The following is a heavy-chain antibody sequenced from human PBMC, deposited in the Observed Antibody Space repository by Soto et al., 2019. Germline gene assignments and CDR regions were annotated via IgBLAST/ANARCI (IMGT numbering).Heavy chain of an antibody. CDR2: ISAYNGNT. Sequence: ASVKVSCKASGYTFTSYGISWVRQAPGQGLEWMGWISAYNGNTNYAQKLQGRVTMTTDTSTSTAYMELRSLRSDDTAVYYCARLLWTSYSSSPNYYYYYMDVWGNGTTVTVSS. CDR3: ARLLWTSYSSSPNYYYYYMDV. D-gene: IGHD6-6*01. V-gene: IGHV1-18*01. J-gene: IGHJ6*03. CDR1: GYTFTSYG.